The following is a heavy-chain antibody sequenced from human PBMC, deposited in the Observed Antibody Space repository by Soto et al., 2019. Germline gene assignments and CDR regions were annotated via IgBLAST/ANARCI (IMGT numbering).Heavy chain of an antibody. CDR3: ARERRYCSGGSCYSGLDY. V-gene: IGHV3-21*01. Sequence: PGGSLRLSCAASGFTFSSYSMNWVRQAPGKGLEWVSSISSSSSYIYYADSVKGRFTISRDNAKNSLYLQMNSLRAEDTAVYYCARERRYCSGGSCYSGLDYWGQGTLVTVSS. CDR1: GFTFSSYS. CDR2: ISSSSSYI. D-gene: IGHD2-15*01. J-gene: IGHJ4*02.